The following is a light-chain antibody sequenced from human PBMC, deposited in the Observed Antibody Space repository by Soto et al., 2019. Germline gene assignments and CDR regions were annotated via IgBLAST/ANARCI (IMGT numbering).Light chain of an antibody. CDR3: QQLNSSPNT. Sequence: DIQLTQSPSFLSTSLGDRVTITCRASQGVTTYLAWYQQKPGRAPKLLIYAASTLQTGVPSRFSGSGSGTEFTLTISSLEPEDFATYYCQQLNSSPNTFGQGTQVEIK. J-gene: IGKJ5*01. CDR1: QGVTTY. V-gene: IGKV1-9*01. CDR2: AAS.